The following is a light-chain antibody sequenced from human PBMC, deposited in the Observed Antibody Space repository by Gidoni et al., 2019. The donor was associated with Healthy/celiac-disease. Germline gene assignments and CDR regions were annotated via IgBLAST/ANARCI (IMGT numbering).Light chain of an antibody. J-gene: IGKJ2*01. CDR1: QSVLYSSNNKNY. V-gene: IGKV4-1*01. Sequence: DIVLTQSPDSLAVSLGGRATINCKSSQSVLYSSNNKNYLAWYQQKPGQPPKLLIYWASTRESGVPDRFSGSGSGTDFTLTISSLQAEDLAVYYCQQYYSTPYTFGQGTKLEIK. CDR2: WAS. CDR3: QQYYSTPYT.